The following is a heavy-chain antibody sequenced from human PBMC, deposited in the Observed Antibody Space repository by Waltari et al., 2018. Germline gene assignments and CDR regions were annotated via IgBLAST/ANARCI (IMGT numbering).Heavy chain of an antibody. CDR2: IYYSGST. Sequence: QVQLQESGPGLVKPSETLSLTCTVSGGSISSYYWSWIRQPPGSGLEWIGYIYYSGSTNYNPSLKSRVTISVDTSKNQFSLKLSSVTAADTAVYYCARDSGYYDFWSGRYGWFDPWGQGTLVTVSS. V-gene: IGHV4-59*01. D-gene: IGHD3-3*01. J-gene: IGHJ5*02. CDR3: ARDSGYYDFWSGRYGWFDP. CDR1: GGSISSYY.